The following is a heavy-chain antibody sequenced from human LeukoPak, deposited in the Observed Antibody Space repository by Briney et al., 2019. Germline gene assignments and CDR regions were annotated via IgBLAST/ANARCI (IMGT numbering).Heavy chain of an antibody. V-gene: IGHV3-48*03. CDR2: ISRGGRTV. CDR3: ARDSMVRDLEYYYYYYYMDV. Sequence: GGSLRLSCAASGFTFSNYEMNWVRQAPGKGLDWVAYISRGGRTVDYADSVKGRFTISRVNAKNSLYLQMNSLRAEDTAVYYCARDSMVRDLEYYYYYYYMDVWGKGTTVTISS. D-gene: IGHD3-10*01. CDR1: GFTFSNYE. J-gene: IGHJ6*03.